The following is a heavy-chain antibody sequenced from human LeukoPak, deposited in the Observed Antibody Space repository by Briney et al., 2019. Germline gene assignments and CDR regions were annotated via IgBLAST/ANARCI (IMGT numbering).Heavy chain of an antibody. V-gene: IGHV3-23*01. J-gene: IGHJ4*02. CDR1: GFTFSSYA. CDR3: AKVGGAGTWYGNTWPFDY. Sequence: GGSLRLSCAASGFTFSSYAMSWLRQAPGKGLELVSAISGGGGNTYYADSVKGRFTISRDSSKNTLNLQMNSLRAEDTGVYYCAKVGGAGTWYGNTWPFDYWGQGTLVTVSS. D-gene: IGHD3-16*01. CDR2: ISGGGGNT.